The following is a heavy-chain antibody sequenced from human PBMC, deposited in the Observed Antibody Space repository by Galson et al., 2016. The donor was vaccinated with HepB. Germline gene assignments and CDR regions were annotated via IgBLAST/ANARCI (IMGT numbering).Heavy chain of an antibody. CDR2: IYWDDDK. Sequence: PALVKPTQTLTLTCTVSGFSVSDSGLGVGWIRQPPGKALEWLAVIYWDDDKRYNPSLKDRLAITKDTSKNQVVLTMANMDPVDTGTYYCAQRRVELWPYNLWGQGTRVAVSS. CDR3: AQRRVELWPYNL. CDR1: GFSVSDSGLG. D-gene: IGHD5-24*01. V-gene: IGHV2-5*02. J-gene: IGHJ4*02.